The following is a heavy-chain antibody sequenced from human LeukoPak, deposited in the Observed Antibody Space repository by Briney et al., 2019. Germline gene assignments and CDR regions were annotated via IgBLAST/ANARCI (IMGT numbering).Heavy chain of an antibody. CDR2: IYYRGST. CDR3: ARVEARHGNGMDV. V-gene: IGHV4-59*01. Sequence: SETLSLTCTVSGGSISSYYWSWIRQPPGKGLEWIGYIYYRGSTNYNPSLKSRVTISVDTSKKQFSLKLSSVTAADTAVYYCARVEARHGNGMDVWGHGTTVTVSS. D-gene: IGHD6-6*01. J-gene: IGHJ6*02. CDR1: GGSISSYY.